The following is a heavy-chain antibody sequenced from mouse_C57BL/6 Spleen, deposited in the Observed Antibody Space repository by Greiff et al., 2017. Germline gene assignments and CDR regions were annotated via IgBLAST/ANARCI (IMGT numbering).Heavy chain of an antibody. V-gene: IGHV1-53*01. CDR3: ARDEGPRAMDY. D-gene: IGHD3-3*01. J-gene: IGHJ4*01. Sequence: VQLQQPGTELVKPGASVKLSCKASGYTFTSYWMHWVKQRPGQGLEWIGNINPSNGGTNYNAKFKSKATLTVDKSSSTAYMQLSSLTSEDTADYYCARDEGPRAMDYWGQGTSVTVSS. CDR1: GYTFTSYW. CDR2: INPSNGGT.